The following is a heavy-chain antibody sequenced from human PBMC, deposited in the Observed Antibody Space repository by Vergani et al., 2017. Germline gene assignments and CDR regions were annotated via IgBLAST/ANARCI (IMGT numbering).Heavy chain of an antibody. CDR2: IIPILGIA. CDR1: GGTFSSYT. Sequence: QVQLVQSGAEVKKPGSSVKVPCKASGGTFSSYTISWVRQAPGQGLEWMGRIIPILGIANYAQKFQGRVTITADKSTSTAYMELSSLRSEDTAVYYCARDLGYCSGGSCSYWGQGTLVTVSS. V-gene: IGHV1-69*08. D-gene: IGHD2-15*01. CDR3: ARDLGYCSGGSCSY. J-gene: IGHJ4*02.